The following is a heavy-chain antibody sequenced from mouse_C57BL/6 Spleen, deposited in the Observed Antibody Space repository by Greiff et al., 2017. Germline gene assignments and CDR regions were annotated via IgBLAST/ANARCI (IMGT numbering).Heavy chain of an antibody. CDR2: IVPVSGGT. Sequence: QVQLQQPGAELMKPGASVKLSCKASGYTFTGYWIEWVKQRPGHGLEWIGEIVPVSGGTNYNEKFKGKATLTADKSSTTAYMQLSSLTTEDSAVYYSAGNYYGPYYFDYWGQGTTLTVSS. V-gene: IGHV1-9*01. CDR3: AGNYYGPYYFDY. J-gene: IGHJ2*01. CDR1: GYTFTGYW. D-gene: IGHD2-1*01.